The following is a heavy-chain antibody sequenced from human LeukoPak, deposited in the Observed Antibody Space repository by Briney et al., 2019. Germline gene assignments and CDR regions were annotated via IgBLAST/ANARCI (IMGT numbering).Heavy chain of an antibody. CDR2: INPSGGST. J-gene: IGHJ4*02. CDR3: ARADHGDYHFDY. V-gene: IGHV1-46*03. Sequence: GASVKVSCKASGYTFTSYYMHWVRRAPGQGLEWMGIINPSGGSTSYAQKFQGRVTMTRDTSTSTVYMELSSLRSEDTAVYYCARADHGDYHFDYWGQGTPVTVSS. D-gene: IGHD4-17*01. CDR1: GYTFTSYY.